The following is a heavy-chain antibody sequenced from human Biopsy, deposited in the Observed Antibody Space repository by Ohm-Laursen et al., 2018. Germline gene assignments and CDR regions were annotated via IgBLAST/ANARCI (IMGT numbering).Heavy chain of an antibody. CDR2: IWYDGSSE. Sequence: SLRLSCTASGFTFSVYAMHWVRQAPGKGLEWVAIIWYDGSSEYYADSVKGRFTISRDNSKNTVYLQMNSLRVEDTAVYYCARDPVVGSKADGMDVWGQGTTVTVSS. CDR3: ARDPVVGSKADGMDV. D-gene: IGHD1-26*01. J-gene: IGHJ6*02. CDR1: GFTFSVYA. V-gene: IGHV3-33*01.